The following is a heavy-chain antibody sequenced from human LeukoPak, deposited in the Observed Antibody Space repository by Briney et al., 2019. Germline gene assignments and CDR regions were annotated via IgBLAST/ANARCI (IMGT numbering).Heavy chain of an antibody. CDR1: GFTFSSYA. D-gene: IGHD3-3*01. J-gene: IGHJ3*02. V-gene: IGHV3-23*01. CDR2: TSGSGGST. CDR3: AKVGDVLRFLEWLLEDDAFDI. Sequence: GGSLRLSCAASGFTFSSYAMSWVRQAPGKGLEWVSATSGSGGSTYYADSVKGRFTISRDNSKNTLYLQMNSLRAEDTAVYYCAKVGDVLRFLEWLLEDDAFDIWGQGTMVTVSS.